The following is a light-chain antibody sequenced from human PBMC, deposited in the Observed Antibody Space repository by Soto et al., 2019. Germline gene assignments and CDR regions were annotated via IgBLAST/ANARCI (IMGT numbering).Light chain of an antibody. CDR2: EVS. V-gene: IGLV2-14*01. Sequence: QSALTQPASVSGSPGQSITISCTGTSSDVGNYKYVSWYQQHPGKAPKLMIYEVSNRPSGVSNRFSGSKSGNTASLTISGLQAEDETDYDCFSYTSSGTYGFGTGTKLTGL. J-gene: IGLJ1*01. CDR3: FSYTSSGTYG. CDR1: SSDVGNYKY.